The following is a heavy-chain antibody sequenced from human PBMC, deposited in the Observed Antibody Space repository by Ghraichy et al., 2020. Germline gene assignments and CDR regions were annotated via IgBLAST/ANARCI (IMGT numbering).Heavy chain of an antibody. CDR2: IIPIFGTT. D-gene: IGHD3-9*01. CDR3: AADLARCGDFDLNGGYSFYYYMDV. CDR1: GGTFRNYA. J-gene: IGHJ6*03. Sequence: SVKVSCKASGGTFRNYAISWVRQAPGQGLEWMGGIIPIFGTTDHAQKFQGRVTITADESTSTAYMELSSLRSEDTAVFYCAADLARCGDFDLNGGYSFYYYMDVWGKGTTIIVSS. V-gene: IGHV1-69*13.